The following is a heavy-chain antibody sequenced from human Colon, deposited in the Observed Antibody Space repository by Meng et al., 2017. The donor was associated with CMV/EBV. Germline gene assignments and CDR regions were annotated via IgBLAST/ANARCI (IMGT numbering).Heavy chain of an antibody. CDR3: ARIGSFLEDV. CDR1: GFPFSSYD. J-gene: IGHJ6*02. CDR2: IANDESSE. Sequence: GESLKISCAASGFPFSSYDMYWLRQAPGKGVEWVAVIANDESSEHYADSVKGRFTISRDNSKNMLYLQMNSLRAEDTALYYCARIGSFLEDVWGQGTTVTVSS. V-gene: IGHV3-30*01. D-gene: IGHD1-1*01.